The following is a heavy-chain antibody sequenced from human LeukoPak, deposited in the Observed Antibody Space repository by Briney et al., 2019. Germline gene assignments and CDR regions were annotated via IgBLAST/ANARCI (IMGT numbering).Heavy chain of an antibody. D-gene: IGHD3-3*01. Sequence: GGSLRLSCAASGFTFSSYAMHWVRQAPGKGLEWVAVISYDGSNKYYADSVKGRFTISRDNSKNTLYLQMNSLRAEDTAVYYCARDFGVVEDYWGQGTLVTVSS. CDR1: GFTFSSYA. CDR3: ARDFGVVEDY. V-gene: IGHV3-30-3*01. CDR2: ISYDGSNK. J-gene: IGHJ4*02.